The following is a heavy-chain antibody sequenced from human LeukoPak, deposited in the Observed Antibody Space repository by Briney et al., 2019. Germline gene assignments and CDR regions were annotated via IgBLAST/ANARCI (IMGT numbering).Heavy chain of an antibody. D-gene: IGHD6-19*01. CDR1: GFTFSSYA. J-gene: IGHJ4*02. Sequence: GASLRLSCAASGFTFSSYAMSWVRQAPGKGLEWVSAVSGSGGSTYYADSVKGRFTISRDNSKNTLYLQMNSLRAEDTAVYYCAKGYSSGWYADYFDYWGQGTLVTVSS. CDR2: VSGSGGST. CDR3: AKGYSSGWYADYFDY. V-gene: IGHV3-23*01.